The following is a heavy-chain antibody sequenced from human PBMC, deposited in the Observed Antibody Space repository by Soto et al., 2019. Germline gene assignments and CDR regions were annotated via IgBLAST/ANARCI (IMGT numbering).Heavy chain of an antibody. CDR3: ARDFRLSPYYYYGMDV. J-gene: IGHJ6*02. CDR1: GGSVSSGSYY. Sequence: SETLSLTCTVSGGSVSSGSYYWSWIRQPPGKGLEWIGYIYYSGSTNYNPSLKSRVTISVDTSKNQFSLKLSSVTAADTAVYYCARDFRLSPYYYYGMDVWGQGTTVTVSS. CDR2: IYYSGST. V-gene: IGHV4-61*01. D-gene: IGHD3-16*02.